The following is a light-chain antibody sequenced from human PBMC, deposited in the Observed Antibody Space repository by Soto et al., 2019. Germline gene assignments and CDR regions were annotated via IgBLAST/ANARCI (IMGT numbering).Light chain of an antibody. CDR1: QSVSSNY. J-gene: IGKJ5*01. Sequence: ESVLTQSPGTLSLSPGERATLSCRASQSVSSNYLAWYQQKPGQAPRLLIYDASNRATGIPARFSGSGSGTDFTLTISSLEPEDFAVYYCQQYGSSPRTFGQGTRLEIK. CDR3: QQYGSSPRT. CDR2: DAS. V-gene: IGKV3-20*01.